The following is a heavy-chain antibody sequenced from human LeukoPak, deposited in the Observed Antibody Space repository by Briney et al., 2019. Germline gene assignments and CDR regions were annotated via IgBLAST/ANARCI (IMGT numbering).Heavy chain of an antibody. CDR1: TASVTSHH. CDR2: VHFSGST. D-gene: IGHD3-22*01. V-gene: IGHV4-4*07. J-gene: IGHJ4*02. CDR3: ARDESSRDDSGGYHY. Sequence: SETLSLTCAVSTASVTSHHWAWIRQTAVKGLGWVGRVHFSGSTNYNPSLRSRVAISLDKSKNELSLTLKSVSAADTAVYYCARDESSRDDSGGYHYWGRGVLVTVSS.